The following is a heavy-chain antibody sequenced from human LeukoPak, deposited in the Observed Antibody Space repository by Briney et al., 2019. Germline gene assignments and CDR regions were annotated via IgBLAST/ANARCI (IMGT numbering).Heavy chain of an antibody. CDR1: GGSISSSSYS. CDR3: ARPSGGYCTNGVCRQFDP. J-gene: IGHJ5*02. D-gene: IGHD2-8*01. CDR2: IYYSGST. V-gene: IGHV4-39*01. Sequence: KPSETLSLTCTVSGGSISSSSYSWGWIRQPPGKGLEWIGSIYYSGSTNYNPSLKSRVTISVDTSKNQFSLKLSSVTAADTAVYYCARPSGGYCTNGVCRQFDPWGQGTLVTVSS.